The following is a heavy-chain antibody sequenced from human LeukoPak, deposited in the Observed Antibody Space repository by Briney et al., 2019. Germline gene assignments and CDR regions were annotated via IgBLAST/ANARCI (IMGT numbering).Heavy chain of an antibody. Sequence: PGGSLRLSCAVSGFPFSDFAMSWVRQAPGKGLEWVLTISGGGDNTYFVDSVKGRFTISRDNSKNSLFLQMVSLRAEDPAVYYCAKFEGALLGNYYMDVWGKGTTVTVSS. V-gene: IGHV3-23*01. J-gene: IGHJ6*03. CDR2: ISGGGDNT. CDR1: GFPFSDFA. CDR3: AKFEGALLGNYYMDV.